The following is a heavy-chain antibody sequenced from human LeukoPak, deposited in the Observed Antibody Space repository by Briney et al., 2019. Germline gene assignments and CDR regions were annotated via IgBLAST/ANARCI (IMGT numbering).Heavy chain of an antibody. V-gene: IGHV1-24*01. Sequence: ASVKVSCKVSGYTLTELSMHWVRQAPGKGLEWMGGFDPEDGETIYAQKFQGRVTMTEDTSTDTAYMELSSLRSEDTAVYYCATASVDFWSGYAYYYYMDVWGKGTTVTVSS. D-gene: IGHD3-3*01. CDR3: ATASVDFWSGYAYYYYMDV. CDR1: GYTLTELS. CDR2: FDPEDGET. J-gene: IGHJ6*03.